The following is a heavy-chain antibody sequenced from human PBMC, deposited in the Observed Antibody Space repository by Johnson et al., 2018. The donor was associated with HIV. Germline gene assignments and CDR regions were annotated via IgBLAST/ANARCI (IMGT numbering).Heavy chain of an antibody. Sequence: VQLLESGGGVVQPGGSLRLSCAASGFTFSSYWMSWVRQAPGKGLEWVANIKQGGSEKYYVDSVKGRFTISRDNAKNTLYLQMNSLRAEDTAVYYCANTYYYDSSGYSGAFDLWGQGAMVTVSS. J-gene: IGHJ3*01. V-gene: IGHV3-7*02. D-gene: IGHD3-22*01. CDR2: IKQGGSEK. CDR3: ANTYYYDSSGYSGAFDL. CDR1: GFTFSSYW.